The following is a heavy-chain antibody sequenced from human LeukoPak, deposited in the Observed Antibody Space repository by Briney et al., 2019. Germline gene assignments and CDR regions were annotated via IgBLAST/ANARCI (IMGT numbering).Heavy chain of an antibody. CDR2: INHSGST. V-gene: IGHV4-34*01. CDR3: ARDLGRNGYNQFDY. D-gene: IGHD5-24*01. Sequence: SETLSLTCAVYGGSFSGYYWSWIRQPPGKGLEWIGEINHSGSTNYNPSLKSRVTISVDTSKNQFSLKLSSVTAADTAVYYCARDLGRNGYNQFDYWGQGTLVTVSS. J-gene: IGHJ4*02. CDR1: GGSFSGYY.